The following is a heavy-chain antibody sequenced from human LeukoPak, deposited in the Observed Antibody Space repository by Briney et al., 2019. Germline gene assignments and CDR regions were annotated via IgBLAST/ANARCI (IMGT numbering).Heavy chain of an antibody. CDR1: GFTFSNYW. D-gene: IGHD3-22*01. CDR2: IKQAGSEK. CDR3: AKDRPADSSGYPPTAVDY. Sequence: PGGSLRLSCAASGFTFSNYWMSWVRQAPGKGLEWVANIKQAGSEKYYVDSVKGRFTISRDNAKNSLYLQMNSLRAEDTAVYYCAKDRPADSSGYPPTAVDYWGQGTLVTVSS. J-gene: IGHJ4*02. V-gene: IGHV3-7*03.